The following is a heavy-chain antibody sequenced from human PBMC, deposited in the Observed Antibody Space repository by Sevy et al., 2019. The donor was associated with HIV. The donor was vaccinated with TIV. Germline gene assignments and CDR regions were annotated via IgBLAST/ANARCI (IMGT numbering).Heavy chain of an antibody. J-gene: IGHJ1*01. D-gene: IGHD1-26*01. CDR3: AKEELGPEYFQH. CDR2: ISGSVGTT. Sequence: GGSLRLSCAASGFTFSSYAMSWVRQAPGKGLEWVSGISGSVGTTYYGHSVKGRFTISRDNSKNTLYLQMNSLRAEDTAVYYCAKEELGPEYFQHWGQGTLVTVSS. V-gene: IGHV3-23*01. CDR1: GFTFSSYA.